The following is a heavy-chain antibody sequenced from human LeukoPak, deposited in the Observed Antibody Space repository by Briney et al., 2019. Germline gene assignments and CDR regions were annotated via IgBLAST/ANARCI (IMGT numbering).Heavy chain of an antibody. J-gene: IGHJ4*02. CDR3: ANHLACGSTTCPSFDS. V-gene: IGHV3-66*01. D-gene: IGHD2-2*01. CDR1: GFTVSGNY. CDR2: IYSGGST. Sequence: GGSLRLSCAASGFTVSGNYMSWVRQAPGKGLEWVSIIYSGGSTYYADSVKGRFTISRDNSKNTLYLQMNSLRAEDTAVYYCANHLACGSTTCPSFDSWGQGTLVTVSS.